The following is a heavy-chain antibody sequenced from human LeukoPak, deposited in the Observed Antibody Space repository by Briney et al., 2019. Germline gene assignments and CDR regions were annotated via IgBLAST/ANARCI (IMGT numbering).Heavy chain of an antibody. CDR2: INPSGGST. J-gene: IGHJ4*02. CDR3: ARDVRYYYDSSGYSSKFGYFDY. V-gene: IGHV1-46*01. CDR1: GYTFTSYY. Sequence: ASVTVSCKASGYTFTSYYMHWVRQAPGQGLEWMGIINPSGGSTSYAQKFQGRVTMTRDTSTSTVYMELSSLRSEDTAVYYCARDVRYYYDSSGYSSKFGYFDYWGQGTLVTVSS. D-gene: IGHD3-22*01.